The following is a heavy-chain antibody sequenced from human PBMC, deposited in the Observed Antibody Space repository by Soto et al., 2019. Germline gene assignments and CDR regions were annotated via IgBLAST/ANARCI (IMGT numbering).Heavy chain of an antibody. CDR1: GYTFTSNG. CDR2: ISAYNVNT. Sequence: QGQLLQSGADVKKPGASVQVSGKPSGYTFTSNGSSWVRQPPGHGLEWMELISAYNVNTNYAQKLQGRCTMTTDTTTSTVYMELRSLRSDDTAVYYCARDGGVQARFDPWGQGTLVTVSS. CDR3: ARDGGVQARFDP. V-gene: IGHV1-18*01. D-gene: IGHD2-8*02. J-gene: IGHJ5*02.